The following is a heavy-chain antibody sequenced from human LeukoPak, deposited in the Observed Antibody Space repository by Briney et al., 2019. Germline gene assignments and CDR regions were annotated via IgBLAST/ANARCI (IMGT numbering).Heavy chain of an antibody. J-gene: IGHJ6*03. Sequence: GRSLRLSCAASGFTFSSYGMHWVRQAPGKGLEWVAVISYDGSNKYYADSVEGRFTISRDNSKNTLYLQMNSLRAEDTAVYFCAKGLKTAVGPYMGYHYYMDVWGKGTTVTVSS. V-gene: IGHV3-30*18. CDR2: ISYDGSNK. CDR3: AKGLKTAVGPYMGYHYYMDV. D-gene: IGHD5-18*01. CDR1: GFTFSSYG.